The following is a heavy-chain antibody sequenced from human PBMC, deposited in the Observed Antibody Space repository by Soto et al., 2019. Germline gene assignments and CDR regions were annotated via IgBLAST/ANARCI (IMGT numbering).Heavy chain of an antibody. Sequence: QVQLVQSGAEVKKPGASVTVSCKTSGYTFSNYGINWVRQAPGQGLEWMGWISGYNCNTNYAQTVQSRVTRPPDTSTGTVYMDLRSLKSDDTAIYYCSRFIMVGGWFDPNYYHGMDVWGQGTTVTVSS. CDR3: SRFIMVGGWFDPNYYHGMDV. D-gene: IGHD6-19*01. V-gene: IGHV1-18*01. J-gene: IGHJ6*02. CDR1: GYTFSNYG. CDR2: ISGYNCNT.